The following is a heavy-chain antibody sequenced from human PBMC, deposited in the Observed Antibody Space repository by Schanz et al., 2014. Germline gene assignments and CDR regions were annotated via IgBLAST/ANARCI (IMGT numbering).Heavy chain of an antibody. CDR3: AKDHPSSGWPAFDV. J-gene: IGHJ4*02. CDR2: ISSSGSTI. V-gene: IGHV3-23*04. CDR1: GFTFFGSFA. Sequence: EVQLVESGGGLVQPGGSLRLSCVASGFTFFGSFAMSWVRQAPGKGLEWVSYISSSGSTIYYADSVKGRFSISRDLSSNTLYLQMNSLRADDSAIYYCAKDHPSSGWPAFDVWGQGTQVTVSS. D-gene: IGHD6-19*01.